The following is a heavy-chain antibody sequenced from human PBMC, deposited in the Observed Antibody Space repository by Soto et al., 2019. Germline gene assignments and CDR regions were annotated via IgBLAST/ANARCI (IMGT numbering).Heavy chain of an antibody. D-gene: IGHD3-16*01. Sequence: ASVKVSCKSSGYPFTHYVITWIRQAPGQGLEWMGWISPFNGNTNYGQTLQGRVTLTTETSTSTVYMELRSLRSDDTAVYYCARDQSFDRTYYYGIDVWGQGTTVTVS. CDR2: ISPFNGNT. V-gene: IGHV1-18*01. CDR3: ARDQSFDRTYYYGIDV. J-gene: IGHJ6*02. CDR1: GYPFTHYV.